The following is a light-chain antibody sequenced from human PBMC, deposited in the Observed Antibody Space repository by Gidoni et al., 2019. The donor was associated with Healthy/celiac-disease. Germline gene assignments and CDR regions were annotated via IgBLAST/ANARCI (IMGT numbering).Light chain of an antibody. J-gene: IGKJ5*01. CDR1: QSVSSY. Sequence: TVLTQSPATLSLSPGERATLSCRASQSVSSYLAWYQQKPGQAPRLLIYDASNRATGIPARFSGSGSGTDFTLTISSLEPEDFAVYYCQQRSNWPSFGQGTRLGIK. CDR2: DAS. V-gene: IGKV3-11*01. CDR3: QQRSNWPS.